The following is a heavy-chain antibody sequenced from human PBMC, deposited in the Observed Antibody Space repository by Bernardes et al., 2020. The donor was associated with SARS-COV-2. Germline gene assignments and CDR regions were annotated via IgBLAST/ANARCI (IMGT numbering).Heavy chain of an antibody. J-gene: IGHJ6*02. Sequence: LSLTCAVYGGSFSGYYWSWIRQPPGKGLEWIGEINHSGSTNYNPSLKSRVTISVDTSKNQFSLKLSSVTAADTAVYYCARPATVGLPGRYYYGMDVWGQGTTVTVSS. CDR3: ARPATVGLPGRYYYGMDV. D-gene: IGHD4-4*01. V-gene: IGHV4-34*01. CDR2: INHSGST. CDR1: GGSFSGYY.